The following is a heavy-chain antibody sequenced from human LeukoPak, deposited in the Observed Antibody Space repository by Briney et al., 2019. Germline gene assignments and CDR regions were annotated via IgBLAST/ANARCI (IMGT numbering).Heavy chain of an antibody. V-gene: IGHV4-34*01. CDR3: ARGRGYLLWDY. CDR2: INYSGST. J-gene: IGHJ4*02. CDR1: GGSFSGYY. Sequence: PSETLSLTCAVYGGSFSGYYWSWIRQPPGKGLEWIGEINYSGSTNYNPSLKSRVTISVDTSKNQFSLKLSSVTGADTAVYYCARGRGYLLWDYWGQGTLVTVSS. D-gene: IGHD3-10*01.